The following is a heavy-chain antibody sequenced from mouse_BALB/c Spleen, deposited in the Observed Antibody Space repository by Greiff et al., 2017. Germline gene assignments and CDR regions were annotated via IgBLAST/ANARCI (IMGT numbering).Heavy chain of an antibody. D-gene: IGHD2-1*01. J-gene: IGHJ3*01. CDR3: ARWGNYGNYGGFAY. V-gene: IGHV3-8*02. CDR1: GDSITSGY. CDR2: ISYSGST. Sequence: EVKLQESGPSLVKPSQTLSLTCSVTGDSITSGYWNWIRKFPGNKLEYMGYISYSGSTYYNPSLKSRISITRDTSKNQYYLQLNSVTTEDTATYYCARWGNYGNYGGFAYWGQGTLVTVSA.